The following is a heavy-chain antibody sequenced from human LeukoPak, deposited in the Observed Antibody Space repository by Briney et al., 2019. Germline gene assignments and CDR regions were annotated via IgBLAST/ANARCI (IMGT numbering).Heavy chain of an antibody. CDR1: GYSITNEYF. CDR2: IHHSGST. V-gene: IGHV4-38-2*02. D-gene: IGHD2-15*01. CDR3: ARIKAATSADF. Sequence: SETLSLTCTVSGYSITNEYFWGWIRQPPGKGLEWLGSIHHSGSTYIFGPLNSQVTMSLDTSKNQFSLGLSSVTAADTAVYYCARIKAATSADFWGHGTLVTVSS. J-gene: IGHJ4*01.